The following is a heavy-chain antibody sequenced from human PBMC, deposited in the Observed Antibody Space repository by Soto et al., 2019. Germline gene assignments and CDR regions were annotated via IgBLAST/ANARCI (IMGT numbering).Heavy chain of an antibody. V-gene: IGHV3-48*02. Sequence: PGGSLRLSCAASGFTFSSYSMNWVRQAPGKGLEWVSYITSSSSTIAYADSVKGRFTVSRDNAKTSLHLQMNSLRDEDTAVYYCASSLVVVSYYGMDVWGQGTTVTVSS. D-gene: IGHD2-2*01. CDR2: ITSSSSTI. CDR3: ASSLVVVSYYGMDV. J-gene: IGHJ6*02. CDR1: GFTFSSYS.